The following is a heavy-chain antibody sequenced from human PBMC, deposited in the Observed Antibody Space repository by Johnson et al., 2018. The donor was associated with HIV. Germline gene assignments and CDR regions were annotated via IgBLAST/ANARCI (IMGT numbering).Heavy chain of an antibody. CDR1: GITFSNAW. D-gene: IGHD6-13*01. CDR3: TTDWLYRSSGGGAFDI. V-gene: IGHV3-15*01. CDR2: IKSKTDGGTT. Sequence: VQFVDSGGGLVKPGGSLRLSCAASGITFSNAWMSWVRQAPGKGLEWVGRIKSKTDGGTTDYAAPVKGRFTISRDDSKNTLYLQLNSLKTEDTAVYYCTTDWLYRSSGGGAFDIWGQGTMVTVSS. J-gene: IGHJ3*02.